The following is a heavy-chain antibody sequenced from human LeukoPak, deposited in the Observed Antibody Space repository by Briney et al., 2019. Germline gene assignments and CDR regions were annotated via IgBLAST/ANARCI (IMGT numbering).Heavy chain of an antibody. CDR2: IYHSGST. CDR1: GVSIRMSTYY. CDR3: VTNGTVTVAGTKFNYFDY. V-gene: IGHV4-39*01. D-gene: IGHD6-19*01. J-gene: IGHJ4*02. Sequence: PSETLSLTCTVSGVSIRMSTYYWGWLRQPPGKGLEWIGSIYHSGSTHYNPSLRSRVTMSVDTSKNQFTLKVTAVTAADTAVYYCVTNGTVTVAGTKFNYFDYWGQGALVTVSS.